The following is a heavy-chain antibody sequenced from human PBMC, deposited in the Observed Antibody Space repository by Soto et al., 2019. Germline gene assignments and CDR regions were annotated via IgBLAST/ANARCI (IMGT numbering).Heavy chain of an antibody. CDR2: IYYSGST. J-gene: IGHJ4*02. Sequence: SETLSLTCTVSGGSISSSSYYWGWIRQPPGKGLEWIGSIYYSGSTYYNPSLKSRFTISVDTSKNQFSLKLSSGTAADTAVYYCARHPGAWSYYFDYWGQGTLVTVSS. D-gene: IGHD1-26*01. V-gene: IGHV4-39*01. CDR1: GGSISSSSYY. CDR3: ARHPGAWSYYFDY.